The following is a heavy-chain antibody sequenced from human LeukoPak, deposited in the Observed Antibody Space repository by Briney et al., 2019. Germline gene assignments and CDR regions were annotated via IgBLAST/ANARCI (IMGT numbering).Heavy chain of an antibody. Sequence: SQTLSLTCAVSGGSISSGGYSWSWIRQPPGKGLEWIGYIYHSGSTYYNPSLKSRVTISVDTSKNQFSLKLSSVTAADTAVYYCGCADYYDSSGYWGQGTLVTVSS. D-gene: IGHD3-22*01. CDR3: GCADYYDSSGY. J-gene: IGHJ4*02. CDR1: GGSISSGGYS. CDR2: IYHSGST. V-gene: IGHV4-30-2*01.